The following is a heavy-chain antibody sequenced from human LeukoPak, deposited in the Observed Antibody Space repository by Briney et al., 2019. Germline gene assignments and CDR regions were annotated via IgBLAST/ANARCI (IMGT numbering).Heavy chain of an antibody. CDR3: ARVGADYGGSYYFDY. CDR2: IYHSGST. J-gene: IGHJ4*02. V-gene: IGHV4-30-2*01. Sequence: SQTLSLTCAVSGGSISSGGYSWSWIRQPPGTGLEWIGYIYHSGSTYYNPSLKSRVTISVDRSKNQFSLKLSSVTAADTAVYYCARVGADYGGSYYFDYWGQGTLVTVSS. D-gene: IGHD4-23*01. CDR1: GGSISSGGYS.